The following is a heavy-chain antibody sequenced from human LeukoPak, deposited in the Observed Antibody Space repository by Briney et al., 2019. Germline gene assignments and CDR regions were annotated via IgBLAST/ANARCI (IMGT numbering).Heavy chain of an antibody. D-gene: IGHD2-15*01. CDR3: ASDGPNCSGGSCHDY. CDR1: GGSISSGGYY. CDR2: IYHSGST. J-gene: IGHJ4*02. Sequence: SETLSLTCAVSGGSISSGGYYWSWIRQPPGKGLEWIGYIYHSGSTYYNPSLKSRVTISVDRSKNQFSLKLSSVTAADTAVYYCASDGPNCSGGSCHDYWGQGTLVTVSS. V-gene: IGHV4-30-2*01.